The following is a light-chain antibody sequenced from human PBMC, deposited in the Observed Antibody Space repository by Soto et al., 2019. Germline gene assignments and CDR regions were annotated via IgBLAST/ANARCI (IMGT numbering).Light chain of an antibody. CDR1: QSFRGL. CDR3: QQRSNWPPIT. V-gene: IGKV3-11*01. CDR2: DAS. J-gene: IGKJ5*01. Sequence: EVVLAPSPVTLSLSPGERATLSCRASQSFRGLLAWYQQKPGQAPRLLIYDASNRATGIPARFSGSGSGTDFTLTISSLEPEDFAVYYCQQRSNWPPITFGQGTRLEIK.